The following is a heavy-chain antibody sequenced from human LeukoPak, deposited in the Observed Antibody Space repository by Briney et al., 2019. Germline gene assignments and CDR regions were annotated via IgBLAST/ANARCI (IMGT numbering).Heavy chain of an antibody. CDR1: GAPISRFY. CDR2: IYNGVPT. J-gene: IGHJ4*02. CDR3: VQTTGWPGFDY. Sequence: SETLSLTCTAPGAPISRFYWSWVRQPPGKGLEWIGNIYNGVPTFFNPSLHSRVTLSVDTSKTQFSLQLASVTAADTAVYYCVQTTGWPGFDYWGQGILVTVSS. V-gene: IGHV4-4*09. D-gene: IGHD6-19*01.